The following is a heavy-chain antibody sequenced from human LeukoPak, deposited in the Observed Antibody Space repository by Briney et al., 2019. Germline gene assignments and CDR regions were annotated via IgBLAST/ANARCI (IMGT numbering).Heavy chain of an antibody. CDR3: AKQGAARQDYYMDV. CDR2: IIPIFGTA. V-gene: IGHV1-69*06. CDR1: GASFSSYA. Sequence: SVKVSCKASGASFSSYAITWVRQAPGQGLEWMGRIIPIFGTANYAQKFQGRVTITADIVSSTAYMEVNSLTSDDTAVYFCAKQGAARQDYYMDVWGNGTTVTVSS. J-gene: IGHJ6*03. D-gene: IGHD5-18*01.